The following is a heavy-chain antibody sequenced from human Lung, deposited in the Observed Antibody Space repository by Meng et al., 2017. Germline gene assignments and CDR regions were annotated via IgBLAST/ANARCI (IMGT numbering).Heavy chain of an antibody. J-gene: IGHJ2*01. CDR1: GGSISSSNYY. V-gene: IGHV4-30-4*01. CDR3: ARGQKGYFDL. CDR2: IYNSGST. Sequence: QVQPQGKGPGMVNPSPPLVRTCTVSGGSISSSNYYWSWIRQPPGKGLEWSGHIYNSGSTYYNPSLKSRITISVDTSKNQFSLKLSSVTAADTAVYYCARGQKGYFDLWGRGTLVTVSS.